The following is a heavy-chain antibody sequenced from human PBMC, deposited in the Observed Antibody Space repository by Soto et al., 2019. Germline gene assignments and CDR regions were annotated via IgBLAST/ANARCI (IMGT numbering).Heavy chain of an antibody. CDR1: GFTFSSYA. J-gene: IGHJ6*02. Sequence: QVQLVESGGGVVQPGRSLRLSCAASGFTFSSYAMHWVRQAPGKGLEWVAVISYDGSNKYYADSVKGRFTISRDNSKNTLYLQMNSLRAEDTAVYYCARPRWPLYYYYGMDVWGQGTTVTVSS. CDR2: ISYDGSNK. V-gene: IGHV3-30-3*01. CDR3: ARPRWPLYYYYGMDV. D-gene: IGHD2-15*01.